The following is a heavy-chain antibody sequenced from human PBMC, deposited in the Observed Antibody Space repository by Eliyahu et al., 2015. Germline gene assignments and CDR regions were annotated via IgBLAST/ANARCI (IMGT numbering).Heavy chain of an antibody. CDR3: AKRLTAQYFDY. V-gene: IGHV3-23*01. D-gene: IGHD5-18*01. Sequence: EVQLLESGGGLVQPXGSLRLSXXASGFRFSXYAIAWVRQSPGKGLEWVSALGGSGDDPSPHYADSVKGRFTISRDDSRDTVYLQMNSLRLEDTAVYYCAKRLTAQYFDYWGQGILVTVSP. J-gene: IGHJ4*02. CDR2: LGGSGDDPSP. CDR1: GFRFSXYA.